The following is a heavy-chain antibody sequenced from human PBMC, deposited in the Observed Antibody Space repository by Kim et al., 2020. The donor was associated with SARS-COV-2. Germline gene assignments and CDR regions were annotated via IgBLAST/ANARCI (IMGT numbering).Heavy chain of an antibody. CDR1: GYSFTSYW. J-gene: IGHJ4*02. CDR2: IDPSDSYT. D-gene: IGHD6-13*01. V-gene: IGHV5-10-1*01. Sequence: GESLKISCKGSGYSFTSYWISWVRQMPGKGLEWMGRIDPSDSYTNYSPSFQGHVTISADKSISTAYLQWSSLKASDTAMYYCARHGGWGQQLAKVGDYWGQGTLVTVSS. CDR3: ARHGGWGQQLAKVGDY.